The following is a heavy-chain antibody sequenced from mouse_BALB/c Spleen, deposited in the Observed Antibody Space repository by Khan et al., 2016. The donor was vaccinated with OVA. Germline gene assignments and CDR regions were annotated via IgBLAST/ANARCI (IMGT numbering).Heavy chain of an antibody. Sequence: QVRLQQSGAELVRPGASVKLSCKTSGYIFTSYWIHWVKQRSGQGLEWIARIYPGTDNTYYNEKLRDKATLTADKSSNTAYKQISRLKSEDSAFYFCARKEDLDYFAYWGQGTTLTVSS. CDR1: GYIFTSYW. CDR2: IYPGTDNT. V-gene: IGHV1S132*01. CDR3: ARKEDLDYFAY. J-gene: IGHJ2*01.